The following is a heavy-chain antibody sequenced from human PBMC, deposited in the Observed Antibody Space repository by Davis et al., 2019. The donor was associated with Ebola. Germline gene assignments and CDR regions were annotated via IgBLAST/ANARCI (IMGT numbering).Heavy chain of an antibody. J-gene: IGHJ4*02. D-gene: IGHD6-19*01. Sequence: GVLKISCAASGFTVSSNYMSWVRQAPGKGLEWVSVIYSGGSTYYADSVKGRFTISRDNSKNTLYLQMNSLRAEDTAVYYCARDLIAVAGTLDYWGQGTLVTVSS. CDR1: GFTVSSNY. CDR2: IYSGGST. V-gene: IGHV3-53*01. CDR3: ARDLIAVAGTLDY.